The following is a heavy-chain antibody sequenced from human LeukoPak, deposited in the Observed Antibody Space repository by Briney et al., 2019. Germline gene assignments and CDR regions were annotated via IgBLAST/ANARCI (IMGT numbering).Heavy chain of an antibody. CDR1: GFIFADHG. D-gene: IGHD1-26*01. CDR2: INWNGGST. J-gene: IGHJ4*02. Sequence: GGSLRLSCAASGFIFADHGMTWVRQVPGKGLEWVSGINWNGGSTGYVDSVKGRFTISRDNAKNVLFLEMNNLRAEDTAFYYCARGEWDLRDWGQGTLIIVSS. CDR3: ARGEWDLRD. V-gene: IGHV3-20*04.